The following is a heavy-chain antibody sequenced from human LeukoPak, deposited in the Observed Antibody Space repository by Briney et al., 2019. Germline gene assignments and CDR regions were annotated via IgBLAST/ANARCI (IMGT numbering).Heavy chain of an antibody. Sequence: GGSLRLSCAASGFTFSSYGIHWVRQAPGKGLEWVAVIWYDGSNKYYADSVKGRFTISRDNSKNTLYLQMNSLRAEDTAVYYCARDYDILTGYGMDVWGQGTTVTVSS. J-gene: IGHJ6*02. CDR2: IWYDGSNK. D-gene: IGHD3-9*01. CDR3: ARDYDILTGYGMDV. V-gene: IGHV3-33*01. CDR1: GFTFSSYG.